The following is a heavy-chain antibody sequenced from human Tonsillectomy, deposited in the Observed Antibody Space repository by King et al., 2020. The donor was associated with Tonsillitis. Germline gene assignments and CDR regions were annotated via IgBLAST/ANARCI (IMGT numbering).Heavy chain of an antibody. CDR3: AKPQGGGGWYVEYYFDY. J-gene: IGHJ4*02. CDR1: GFTFSSYA. Sequence: EVQLVESGGGLVQPGGSLRLSCAASGFTFSSYAMSWVRQAPGKGLEWVSAISGSGGSTYYADSVKGRFTISRDNSKNTLYLQMNSLRAEDTAVYYCAKPQGGGGWYVEYYFDYWGQGTLVTVSS. V-gene: IGHV3-23*04. CDR2: ISGSGGST. D-gene: IGHD6-19*01.